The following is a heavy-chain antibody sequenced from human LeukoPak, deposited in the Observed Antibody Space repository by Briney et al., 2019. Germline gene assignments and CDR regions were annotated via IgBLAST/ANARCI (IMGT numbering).Heavy chain of an antibody. CDR1: GFTFSSYA. Sequence: GRSLRPSCAASGFTFSSYAMHWVRQTPGKGLEWVSLINWDGGSTYYADSVKGRFAISRDNNKNSLYLQMTSLRTEDTALYYCTKGSNTWPSLFDYWGQGTLVTVSS. D-gene: IGHD2-2*02. CDR3: TKGSNTWPSLFDY. V-gene: IGHV3-43*01. J-gene: IGHJ4*02. CDR2: INWDGGST.